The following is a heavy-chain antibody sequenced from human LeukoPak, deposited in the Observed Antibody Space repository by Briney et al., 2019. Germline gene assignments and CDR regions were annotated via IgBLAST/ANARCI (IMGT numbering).Heavy chain of an antibody. V-gene: IGHV3-7*01. CDR1: EFSASNYW. Sequence: PGGSLRLSCVVSEFSASNYWMSWVRQAPGKGLEWVANIKQDGSQENYVDSVKGRFTISRDNSENALYLQMNSLRAEDTAVYYCARVLRGGNSGFAFDIWGQGTMVTVSS. J-gene: IGHJ3*02. D-gene: IGHD4-23*01. CDR3: ARVLRGGNSGFAFDI. CDR2: IKQDGSQE.